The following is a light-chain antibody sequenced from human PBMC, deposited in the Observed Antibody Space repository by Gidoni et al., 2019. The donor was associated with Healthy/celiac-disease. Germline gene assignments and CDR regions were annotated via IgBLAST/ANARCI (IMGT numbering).Light chain of an antibody. CDR3: QQYYSTPWT. CDR1: QSVLYSSNNKNY. J-gene: IGKJ1*01. V-gene: IGKV4-1*01. CDR2: WAS. Sequence: DIVMTQSPDSLAVSLGERATINCKSSQSVLYSSNNKNYLAWYQQKPGQPPKLLIYWASTRESGVPDRFSGSGSGTDFTLTISSLQAEDVAVYYCQQYYSTPWTFGQXTKVELK.